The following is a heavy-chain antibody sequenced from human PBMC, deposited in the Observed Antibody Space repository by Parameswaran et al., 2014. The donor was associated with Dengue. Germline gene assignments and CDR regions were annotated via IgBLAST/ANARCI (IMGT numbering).Heavy chain of an antibody. CDR1: GFTFDDYA. J-gene: IGHJ4*03. CDR3: AKGRSGSYVDY. Sequence: SLKISCAASGFTFDDYAMHWVRQAPGKGLEWVSGISWNSGSIGYADSVKGRFTISRDNAKNSLYLQMNSLRAEDTALYYCAKGRSGSYVDYWARNLVTVSS. D-gene: IGHD1-26*01. CDR2: ISWNSGSI. V-gene: IGHV3-9*01.